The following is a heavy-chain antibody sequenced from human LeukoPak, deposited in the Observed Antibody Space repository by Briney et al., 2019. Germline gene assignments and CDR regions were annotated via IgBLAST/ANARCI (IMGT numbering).Heavy chain of an antibody. D-gene: IGHD1-26*01. CDR2: ISAYNGNT. V-gene: IGHV1-18*01. Sequence: ASVKVSCKASGYTFTSYGISWVRQAPGQGLEWMGWISAYNGNTNYAQKLQGRVTMTTDTSTSTAYMELRSLRSDDTAVYYCAICRSGSYYGHWFDPWGQGTLVTVSS. CDR3: AICRSGSYYGHWFDP. J-gene: IGHJ5*02. CDR1: GYTFTSYG.